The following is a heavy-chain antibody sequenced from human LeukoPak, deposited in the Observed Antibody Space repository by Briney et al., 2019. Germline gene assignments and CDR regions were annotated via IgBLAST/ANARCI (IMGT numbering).Heavy chain of an antibody. CDR3: AKSNGYGLVDI. V-gene: IGHV4-34*01. D-gene: IGHD3-10*01. Sequence: PSETLSLTCAVYGGSFSGYYWTWIRQAPGKGLEWIGGINHSGSTNYNPSLKSRVTISLDTSRNQFSLKLNSVTAADTAVYYCAKSNGYGLVDIWGQGTMVTVSS. CDR1: GGSFSGYY. J-gene: IGHJ3*02. CDR2: INHSGST.